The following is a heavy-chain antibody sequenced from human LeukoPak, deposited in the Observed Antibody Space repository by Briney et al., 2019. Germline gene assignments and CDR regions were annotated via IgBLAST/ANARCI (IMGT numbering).Heavy chain of an antibody. J-gene: IGHJ4*02. CDR1: GFTFSSYA. D-gene: IGHD3-22*01. Sequence: GGSLRLSCAASGFTFSSYAMHWVRQPPGKGLEWVAVISYDGSNKYYADSVKGRFTISRDNSKNTLYLQMNSLRAEDTAVYYCARVGHYYDSSGYWGFDYWGQGTLVTVSS. CDR2: ISYDGSNK. CDR3: ARVGHYYDSSGYWGFDY. V-gene: IGHV3-30*04.